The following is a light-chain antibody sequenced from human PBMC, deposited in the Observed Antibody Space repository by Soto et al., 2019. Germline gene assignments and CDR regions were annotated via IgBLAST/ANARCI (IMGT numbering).Light chain of an antibody. Sequence: EIVLTHSPGTLSLSPGERATLSCRASQSVSSSYLAWYQQKPGQAPGLLIYGASSRATGIPDRFSGSGSGTDFTLTISRLEPEDFAIYYCQQYGSSAPLTFGGGTKVDIK. J-gene: IGKJ4*01. V-gene: IGKV3-20*01. CDR2: GAS. CDR1: QSVSSSY. CDR3: QQYGSSAPLT.